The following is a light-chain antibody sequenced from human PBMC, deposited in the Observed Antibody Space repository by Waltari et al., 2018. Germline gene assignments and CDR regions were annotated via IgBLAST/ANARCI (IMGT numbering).Light chain of an antibody. Sequence: EIVLTQSPATLSLSPGERATLSCSASQSVTNPLAWYQQKPGQSPRLLIYDASDRATGIPARFSGSGSGTDFTLTISSLEPEDFAVYYCQHRGHWPPDATFGPGTKVDIK. J-gene: IGKJ3*01. CDR2: DAS. V-gene: IGKV3-11*01. CDR1: QSVTNP. CDR3: QHRGHWPPDAT.